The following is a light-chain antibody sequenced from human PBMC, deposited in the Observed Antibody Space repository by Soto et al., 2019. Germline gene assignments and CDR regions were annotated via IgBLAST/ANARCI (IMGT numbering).Light chain of an antibody. CDR2: SAS. Sequence: EIGLTQSPGTLSLSPGERATLSCRASQSVSSSYLAWYQQKPGQAPRLLIYSASSRATDIPDRFSGSGSGTDFTLTISRTEPEDIGVYYSQQYDSSPNFGQGTKVQIK. V-gene: IGKV3-20*01. CDR1: QSVSSSY. J-gene: IGKJ1*01. CDR3: QQYDSSPN.